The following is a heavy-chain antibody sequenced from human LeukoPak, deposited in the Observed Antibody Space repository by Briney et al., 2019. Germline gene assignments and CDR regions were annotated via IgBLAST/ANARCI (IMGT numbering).Heavy chain of an antibody. V-gene: IGHV3-23*01. CDR1: GFAFSNYG. CDR3: ARRKVGGTGDY. J-gene: IGHJ4*02. Sequence: GGSLRLSCAASGFAFSNYGMSWVRQAPGKGLEWVSAVSGNGGSSFYADSVKGRFTISRDNSKNTLFLQVDSLRAEDSAIYYCARRKVGGTGDYWGQGTQVTVSS. D-gene: IGHD1-26*01. CDR2: VSGNGGSS.